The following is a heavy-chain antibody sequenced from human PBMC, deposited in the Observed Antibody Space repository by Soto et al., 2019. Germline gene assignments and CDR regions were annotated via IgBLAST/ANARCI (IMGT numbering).Heavy chain of an antibody. CDR1: GYTFTSYG. CDR3: AREYCSSTSCYVYYYSGMDV. D-gene: IGHD2-2*01. J-gene: IGHJ6*02. CDR2: ISAYNGNT. V-gene: IGHV1-18*01. Sequence: ASVKVSCKASGYTFTSYGISWVRQAPGQGLEWMGWISAYNGNTNYAQKLQGRVTMTTDTSTSTAYMELRSLRSDDTAVYYCAREYCSSTSCYVYYYSGMDVWGQGTTVTVSS.